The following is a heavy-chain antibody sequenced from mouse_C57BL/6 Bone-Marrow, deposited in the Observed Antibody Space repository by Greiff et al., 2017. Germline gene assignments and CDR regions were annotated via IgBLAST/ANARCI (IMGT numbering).Heavy chain of an antibody. Sequence: EVQLQQSGAELVRPGPSVKLSCPASAFNIKDSYMPWVMQRPEQGLEWIGRIDPEDGDTEYAPQFQGKATMTADTSSNTAYLQLSSLTSEDTAVYYCTTDGYYLDYWGQGTSVTVSS. D-gene: IGHD2-3*01. J-gene: IGHJ4*01. CDR3: TTDGYYLDY. CDR1: AFNIKDSY. V-gene: IGHV14-1*01. CDR2: IDPEDGDT.